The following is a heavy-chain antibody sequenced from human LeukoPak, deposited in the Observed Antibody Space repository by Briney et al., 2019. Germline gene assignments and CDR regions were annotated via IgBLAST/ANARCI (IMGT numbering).Heavy chain of an antibody. D-gene: IGHD6-19*01. J-gene: IGHJ4*02. Sequence: GESLKISCKGSGYSFTSYWIGWVRQMPGKGLEWMGIIYPGDSDTRYSPSFQGQVTISADKSICTAYLQWSSLKASDTAMYYCARHGPYSSGWYPFDYWGQGTLVTVSS. CDR3: ARHGPYSSGWYPFDY. V-gene: IGHV5-51*01. CDR2: IYPGDSDT. CDR1: GYSFTSYW.